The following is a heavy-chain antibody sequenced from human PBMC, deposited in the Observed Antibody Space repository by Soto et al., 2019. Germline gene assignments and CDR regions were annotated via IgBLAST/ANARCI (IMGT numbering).Heavy chain of an antibody. V-gene: IGHV3-48*02. J-gene: IGHJ4*02. CDR1: GFTFSSYS. D-gene: IGHD3-3*01. CDR2: ITGSSTTI. CDR3: ERVRSGGDFDY. Sequence: EVQLVESGGALVQPGVSLRLSCVVSGFTFSSYSMNWVRQAPGKGLQWVSYITGSSTTIYYADSVKGRFTISRDNAENSLYLQINSLRDEDTDVYSCERVRSGGDFDYWVQGTMVTVS.